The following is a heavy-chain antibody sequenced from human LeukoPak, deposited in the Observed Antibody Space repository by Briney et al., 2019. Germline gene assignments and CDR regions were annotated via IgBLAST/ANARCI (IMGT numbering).Heavy chain of an antibody. CDR3: TGGGLVRGLLPWFDP. J-gene: IGHJ5*02. CDR1: GASVSSNNIG. CDR2: IYYRSKWYI. V-gene: IGHV6-1*01. Sequence: SQTLSLTCAISGASVSSNNIGWNWITQSTSRGLEWPGRIYYRSKWYIDYGIAVKGRITITPDTSKNKFSLQLNSVTYEDTAVYYCTGGGLVRGLLPWFDPWGQGTLVTVSP. D-gene: IGHD3-10*01.